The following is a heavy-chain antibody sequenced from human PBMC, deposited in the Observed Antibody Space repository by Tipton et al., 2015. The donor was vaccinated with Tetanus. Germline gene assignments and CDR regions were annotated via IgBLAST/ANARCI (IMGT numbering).Heavy chain of an antibody. CDR1: GFTFDDYT. V-gene: IGHV3-43*01. Sequence: SLRLSCAASGFTFDDYTMHWVRQAPGKGLEWVSLIRWNGGGTHYADSVKDRFTISRDNAKNTLFLQMSSLRGEDTAVYYCARGSTGWANWYFDLWGRGTRVTVSS. J-gene: IGHJ2*01. CDR3: ARGSTGWANWYFDL. CDR2: IRWNGGGT. D-gene: IGHD6-19*01.